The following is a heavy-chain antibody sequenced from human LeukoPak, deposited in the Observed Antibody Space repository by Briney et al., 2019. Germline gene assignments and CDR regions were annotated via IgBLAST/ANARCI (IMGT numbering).Heavy chain of an antibody. D-gene: IGHD2-15*01. J-gene: IGHJ5*02. Sequence: PGGSLRLSCAASGFTFDDYAMHWVRQAPGKGLEWVSLISGDGGSTYYAGSVKGRFTISRDNSKNSLYLQMNSLRTEDTALYYCAKDTSPLWACSGGSCYPGYNWFDPWGQGTLVTVSS. CDR1: GFTFDDYA. CDR2: ISGDGGST. V-gene: IGHV3-43*02. CDR3: AKDTSPLWACSGGSCYPGYNWFDP.